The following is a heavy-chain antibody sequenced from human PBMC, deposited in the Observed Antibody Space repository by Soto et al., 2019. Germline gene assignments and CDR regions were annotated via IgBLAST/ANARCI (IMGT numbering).Heavy chain of an antibody. CDR1: GGSVSSGSYY. J-gene: IGHJ6*02. V-gene: IGHV4-61*01. CDR3: ARSSSSFLYYYGMDV. CDR2: IYYSGST. Sequence: SETLSLTCTVSGGSVSSGSYYWSWIRQPPGKGLEWIGYIYYSGSTNYNPSLKSRVTISVDTSKNQFSLKLSSVTAADTALYYCARSSSSFLYYYGMDVWGQGTTVTVSS. D-gene: IGHD6-6*01.